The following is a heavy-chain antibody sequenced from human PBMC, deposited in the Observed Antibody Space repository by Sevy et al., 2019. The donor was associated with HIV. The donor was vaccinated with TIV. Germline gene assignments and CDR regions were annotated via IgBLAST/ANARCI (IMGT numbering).Heavy chain of an antibody. CDR3: ARNVPGRPLDAFDI. CDR1: GYTFTSYD. Sequence: ASVKVSCKASGYTFTSYDINWVRQATGQGLEWMGWMNPNSGNTGYAQKFRGRVTMTRNTSISTAYMELSSLRSEDTAVYYCARNVPGRPLDAFDIWGQGTMVTVSS. D-gene: IGHD2-2*01. CDR2: MNPNSGNT. V-gene: IGHV1-8*01. J-gene: IGHJ3*02.